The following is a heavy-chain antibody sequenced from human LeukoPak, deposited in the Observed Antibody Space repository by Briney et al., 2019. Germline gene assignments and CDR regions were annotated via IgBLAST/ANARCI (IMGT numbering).Heavy chain of an antibody. CDR2: INPSDGST. J-gene: IGHJ3*02. V-gene: IGHV1-46*02. Sequence: ASVKVSCKASGYTFKHYHMHWVRQAPGQGLEWMGRINPSDGSTSYAQKFQGRVTMTRDTSTTTVYTDLSSLRSEDTAVYYCAREKRWFGELGKNDAFDIWGQGTMVTVSS. CDR3: AREKRWFGELGKNDAFDI. CDR1: GYTFKHYH. D-gene: IGHD3-10*01.